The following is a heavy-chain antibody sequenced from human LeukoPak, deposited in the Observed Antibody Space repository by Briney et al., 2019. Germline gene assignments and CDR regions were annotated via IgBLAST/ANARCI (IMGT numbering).Heavy chain of an antibody. CDR2: IFYNGAT. J-gene: IGHJ4*02. Sequence: SETLSLTCTVSGGSISTNSFYWGWVRQPPGKGLEWIGTIFYNGATQYNPSLKSRVTISVDTSKNQFSLELTSVTAADTAVYYCAKEVRYSTSDTRDGCWGQGTLVTVSS. CDR1: GGSISTNSFY. D-gene: IGHD5-24*01. V-gene: IGHV4-39*02. CDR3: AKEVRYSTSDTRDGC.